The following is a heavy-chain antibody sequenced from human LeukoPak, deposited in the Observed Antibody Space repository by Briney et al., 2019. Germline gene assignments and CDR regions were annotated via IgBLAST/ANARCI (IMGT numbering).Heavy chain of an antibody. Sequence: PSETLSLTCAVYGGSFSGYYWSWIRQPPGKGLEWIGEINHSGSTNYNPSLKSRVTISVDTSKNQFSLRLSSVTAADTAVYYCARSIQLWLRGYWFDPWGKGNTVTVSP. D-gene: IGHD5-18*01. CDR2: INHSGST. CDR1: GGSFSGYY. V-gene: IGHV4-34*01. J-gene: IGHJ6*04. CDR3: ARSIQLWLRGYWFDP.